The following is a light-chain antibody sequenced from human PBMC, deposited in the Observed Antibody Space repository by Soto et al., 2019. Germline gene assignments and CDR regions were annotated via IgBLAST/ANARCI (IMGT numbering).Light chain of an antibody. CDR3: RSKTPSSPWV. CDR1: SNDIGLYNY. CDR2: EVT. Sequence: QSALTQPASVSGSPGQSITISCTGTSNDIGLYNYVSWYQQHPGKAPKLVIYEVTYRPSGVSDRFSGSKSDNTASLTISGVPAEDEGGYYFRSKTPSSPWVFGGGTKVTVL. J-gene: IGLJ3*02. V-gene: IGLV2-14*01.